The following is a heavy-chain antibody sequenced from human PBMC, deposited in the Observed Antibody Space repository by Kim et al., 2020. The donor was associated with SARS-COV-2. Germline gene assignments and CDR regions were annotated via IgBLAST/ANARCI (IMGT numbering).Heavy chain of an antibody. CDR3: ARAVVVVAATPFDI. V-gene: IGHV1-3*01. Sequence: KFQGRVTITRDTSASTAYMELSSLRSEDTAVYYCARAVVVVAATPFDIWGQGTMVTVSS. D-gene: IGHD2-15*01. J-gene: IGHJ3*02.